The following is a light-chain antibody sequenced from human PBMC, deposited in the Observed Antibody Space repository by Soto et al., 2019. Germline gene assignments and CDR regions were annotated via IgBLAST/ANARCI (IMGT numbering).Light chain of an antibody. CDR1: QSISRN. Sequence: DIQMTQSPSSLSASVGDRVTITCRASQSISRNLNWYQHKPGKAPKLLIYAASSLQNGVPSRFSGGGSGTEFTLSISRLQPEELGTYYCQQSYTTASITFGQGTRLEIK. J-gene: IGKJ5*01. CDR3: QQSYTTASIT. V-gene: IGKV1-39*01. CDR2: AAS.